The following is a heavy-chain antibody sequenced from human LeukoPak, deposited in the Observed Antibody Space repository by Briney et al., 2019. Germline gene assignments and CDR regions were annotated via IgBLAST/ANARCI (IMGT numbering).Heavy chain of an antibody. J-gene: IGHJ4*02. Sequence: GGSLRLSCAASGFTVSSNYMSWVRQAPGKGLEWVAVIWYDGSNKYYADSVKGRFTISRDNSKNTLYLQMNSLRAEDTAVYYCARDLEGRITFGTFDCWGQGTLVTVSS. D-gene: IGHD3-16*01. CDR3: ARDLEGRITFGTFDC. CDR2: IWYDGSNK. V-gene: IGHV3-33*08. CDR1: GFTVSSNY.